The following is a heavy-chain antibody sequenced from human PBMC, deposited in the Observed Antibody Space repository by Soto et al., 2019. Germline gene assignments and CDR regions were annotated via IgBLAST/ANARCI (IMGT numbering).Heavy chain of an antibody. V-gene: IGHV4-59*08. CDR1: GGSISSYY. J-gene: IGHJ4*02. CDR2: IYYSGST. Sequence: SETLSLTCTVSGGSISSYYWSWIRQPPGKGLEWIGYIYYSGSTNYNPSLKSRVTISVDTSKNQFSLKLSSVTAADTAVYYCAGLYSSSTFDYWGQGTLVTVSS. D-gene: IGHD6-6*01. CDR3: AGLYSSSTFDY.